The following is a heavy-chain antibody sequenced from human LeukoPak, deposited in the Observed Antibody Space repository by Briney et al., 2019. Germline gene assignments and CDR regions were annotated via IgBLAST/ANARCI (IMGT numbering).Heavy chain of an antibody. CDR3: ADIGGGGSNTR. V-gene: IGHV3-72*01. D-gene: IGHD2-15*01. CDR2: IRKKSDRYTT. J-gene: IGHJ1*01. CDR1: GFTLSDHY. Sequence: GGALRLSCVASGFTLSDHYLDWVRQAPGKGLEWVGLIRKKSDRYTTEYAASVKGRFTISSDDSTNSVYLQMSSLKSEDTAVYYCADIGGGGSNTRWGEGTVVTVSS.